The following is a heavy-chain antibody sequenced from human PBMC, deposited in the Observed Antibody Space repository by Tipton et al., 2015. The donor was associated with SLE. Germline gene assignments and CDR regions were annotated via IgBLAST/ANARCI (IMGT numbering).Heavy chain of an antibody. D-gene: IGHD5-24*01. CDR3: AREKGYNWPFDF. J-gene: IGHJ4*02. CDR1: GGSFSGYY. V-gene: IGHV4-34*01. CDR2: INHSGST. Sequence: TLSLTCAVYGGSFSGYYWSWIRQPPGKGLEWIGDINHSGSTNYNPSLKSRVTISVDTSKNQFSLKLSSVTAADTAVYYCAREKGYNWPFDFWGQGTLVTVSS.